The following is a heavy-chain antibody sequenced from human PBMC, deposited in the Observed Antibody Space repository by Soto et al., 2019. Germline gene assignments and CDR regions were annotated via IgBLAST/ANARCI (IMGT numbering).Heavy chain of an antibody. CDR1: GFTFSSYG. D-gene: IGHD3-3*01. V-gene: IGHV3-33*06. J-gene: IGHJ4*02. Sequence: QVQLVESGGGVVQPGRSLSLSCAASGFTFSSYGMHWVRQAPGKGLEWVAVMWNDGSNKYYADSVKGRFTISRDNSKNTVYLQMNSLRAEDTAVYYCAKEFWSGPFDYWCQGTLVTVSS. CDR3: AKEFWSGPFDY. CDR2: MWNDGSNK.